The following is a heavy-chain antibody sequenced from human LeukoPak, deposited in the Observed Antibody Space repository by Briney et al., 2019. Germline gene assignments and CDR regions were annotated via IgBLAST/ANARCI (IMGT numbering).Heavy chain of an antibody. CDR1: GGSIRSSSYY. Sequence: PSETLSLTCTVSGGSIRSSSYYWGWIRQPPGKGLEWIGSIYYSGSTYYNASLKSRGTLSVDTSKNQFSLKLNSVTAADTAVYFCARQVVAVAGTGYFDYWGQGTLVTVSS. CDR2: IYYSGST. V-gene: IGHV4-39*01. CDR3: ARQVVAVAGTGYFDY. J-gene: IGHJ4*02. D-gene: IGHD6-19*01.